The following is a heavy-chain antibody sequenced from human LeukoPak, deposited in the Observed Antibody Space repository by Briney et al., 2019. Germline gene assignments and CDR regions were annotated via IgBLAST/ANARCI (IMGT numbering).Heavy chain of an antibody. CDR3: AGGLYGDYVYYFDY. J-gene: IGHJ4*02. CDR2: INHSGST. V-gene: IGHV4-34*01. Sequence: SETLSLTCAVYGGSFSGYYWSWIRQPPGKGLEWIGEINHSGSTNYNPSLKSRVTISVDTSKNQFSLKLSSVTAADTAVYYCAGGLYGDYVYYFDYWGQGTLVTVSS. CDR1: GGSFSGYY. D-gene: IGHD4-17*01.